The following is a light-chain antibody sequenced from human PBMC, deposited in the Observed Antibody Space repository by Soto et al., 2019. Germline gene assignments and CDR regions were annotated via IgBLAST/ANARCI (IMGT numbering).Light chain of an antibody. J-gene: IGKJ4*02. CDR1: QSVSSY. CDR2: DAS. V-gene: IGKV3-11*01. Sequence: EIVLTQSPSTLSLSPGERATLSRRASQSVSSYLAWYQQKPGQAPRLLIYDASNRATGIPARFSGSGSGTDFTLTISSLEPEDFAVYYCQQRSGFGGGTKVEIK. CDR3: QQRSG.